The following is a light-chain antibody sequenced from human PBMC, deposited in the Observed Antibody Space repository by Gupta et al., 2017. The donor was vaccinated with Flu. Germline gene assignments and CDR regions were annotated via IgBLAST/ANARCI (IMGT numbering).Light chain of an antibody. V-gene: IGKV3-11*01. CDR3: HQRSNWQM. CDR1: QSINNY. Sequence: EAVLTQSPGTLSLSPGERATLSCRASQSINNYIAWYQQKPGQAPRLLIYDASNRAAGTTRRFSGSGSGTDFARTISGLEPEDFASYYCHQRSNWQMFGQGTKVEIK. CDR2: DAS. J-gene: IGKJ1*01.